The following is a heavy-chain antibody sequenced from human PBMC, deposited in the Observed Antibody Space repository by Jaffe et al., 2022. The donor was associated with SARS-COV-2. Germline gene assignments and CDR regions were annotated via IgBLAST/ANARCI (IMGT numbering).Heavy chain of an antibody. D-gene: IGHD7-27*01. V-gene: IGHV4-59*02. CDR2: KSYSGKT. J-gene: IGHJ4*02. CDR1: GASVSSYA. CDR3: GRDNWGSIDF. Sequence: QVQLQESGPGLVKPSETLSLTCAVSGASVSSYAWGWIRQPPGKGLDWVGYKSYSGKTNYNPSLKSRLNISLDTPKNHFSLELSSVTAADTAVYYCGRDNWGSIDFWGQGVLVTVSS.